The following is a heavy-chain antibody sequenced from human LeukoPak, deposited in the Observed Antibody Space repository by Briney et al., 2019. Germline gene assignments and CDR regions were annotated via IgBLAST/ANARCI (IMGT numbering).Heavy chain of an antibody. CDR3: ARDHVVDGLVFDY. CDR1: GFTFSSHW. CDR2: INQDGSEK. V-gene: IGHV3-7*01. D-gene: IGHD2-15*01. Sequence: GGSLRLSCAASGFTFSSHWMSSVRQTPGKGLEWVANINQDGSEKYYVNSVKGRFTISRDNTKNSLYLQMDSLRAEDTAIYYCARDHVVDGLVFDYWGQGALVTVSS. J-gene: IGHJ4*02.